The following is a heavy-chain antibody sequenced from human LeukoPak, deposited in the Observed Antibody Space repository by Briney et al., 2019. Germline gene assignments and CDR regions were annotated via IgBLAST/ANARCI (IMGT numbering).Heavy chain of an antibody. V-gene: IGHV3-23*01. D-gene: IGHD3-10*01. Sequence: GGSLRVSCAASGFTFSSYAMSWVRQAPGKGLEWVSAISGSGGSTYYADSVKGRFTISRDNSKITLYLQMNSLRAEDTAVYYCAKAPSIWFGESFRYWGQGTLVTVSS. CDR2: ISGSGGST. J-gene: IGHJ4*02. CDR1: GFTFSSYA. CDR3: AKAPSIWFGESFRY.